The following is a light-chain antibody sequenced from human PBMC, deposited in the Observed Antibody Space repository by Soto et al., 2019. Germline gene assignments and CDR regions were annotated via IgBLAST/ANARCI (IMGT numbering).Light chain of an antibody. J-gene: IGLJ2*01. V-gene: IGLV2-14*01. Sequence: QPVLTQPASVSGSPGQSITISCSGTSSDVGAYNFVSWYQQHPGKAPKLMIFEVSNRPSGVSNRFSGSKSGNMASLTISGLQAGDEADYYCSAYTTSNTLVVFGGGTKLTVL. CDR2: EVS. CDR3: SAYTTSNTLVV. CDR1: SSDVGAYNF.